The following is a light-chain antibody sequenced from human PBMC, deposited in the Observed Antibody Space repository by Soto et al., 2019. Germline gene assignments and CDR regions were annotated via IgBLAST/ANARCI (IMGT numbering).Light chain of an antibody. CDR3: QQRSNLPPYT. CDR2: DAS. J-gene: IGKJ2*01. CDR1: QSVRSY. Sequence: EIVLTQSPATLSLSPGERATLSCRASQSVRSYLAWYQQKPGQAPRLLIYDASNMATGIPVRFSGSGSGTDFTLTISSLEPEDFAVYYCQQRSNLPPYTFGQGTKLEIK. V-gene: IGKV3-11*01.